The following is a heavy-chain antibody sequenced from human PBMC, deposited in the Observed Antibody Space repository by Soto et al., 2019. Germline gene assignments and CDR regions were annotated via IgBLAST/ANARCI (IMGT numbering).Heavy chain of an antibody. J-gene: IGHJ5*02. CDR1: GFLFSTST. V-gene: IGHV3-30*14. D-gene: IGHD4-17*01. CDR3: ATLGRADYPPLAA. Sequence: QARLVQSGGGLVQSGRSLTLSCEASGFLFSTSTLNWVRRAPGKGLEWVAEISSRGTDIYYAYSVKGRFTISRDNSKNTLYLLLDRVKSDATAVYFCATLGRADYPPLAAWGQGTLVTVSS. CDR2: ISSRGTDI.